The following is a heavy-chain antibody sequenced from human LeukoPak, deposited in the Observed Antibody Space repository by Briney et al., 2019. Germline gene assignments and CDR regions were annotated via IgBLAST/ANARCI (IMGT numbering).Heavy chain of an antibody. Sequence: EAGGSLRLSCAASGFTVSSNYMSWVRQAPGKGLEWVSVIYSGGSTYYADSVKGRFTISRDNSKNTLYLQMNSLRAEDTAVYYCARESGARGRWLPFDLWGRGTLVTVSS. D-gene: IGHD5-24*01. J-gene: IGHJ2*01. V-gene: IGHV3-53*01. CDR3: ARESGARGRWLPFDL. CDR1: GFTVSSNY. CDR2: IYSGGST.